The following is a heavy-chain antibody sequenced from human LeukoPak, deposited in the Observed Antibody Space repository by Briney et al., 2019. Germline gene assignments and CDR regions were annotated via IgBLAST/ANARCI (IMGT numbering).Heavy chain of an antibody. J-gene: IGHJ4*02. CDR1: GFTFSSYE. CDR3: ARDPPTFY. Sequence: GGSLRLSCAASGFTFSSYEVNWVRQAPGKGLEWVSYISSGSTIYYADSVKGRFTISRDNAKNSLNLQMNSLRAEDTAVYYCARDPPTFYWGQGTLVTVSS. V-gene: IGHV3-48*03. CDR2: ISSGSTI.